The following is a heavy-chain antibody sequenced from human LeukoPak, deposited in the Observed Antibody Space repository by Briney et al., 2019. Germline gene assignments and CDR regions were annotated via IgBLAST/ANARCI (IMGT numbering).Heavy chain of an antibody. V-gene: IGHV4-59*01. J-gene: IGHJ4*02. Sequence: SETLSLTCTGSGGPISNFYWRRFRQAPGKGLEWIGYTYDSGSTNYNPSLKSRVTISVNTSKNQFSLNLRSVTAADTAVYYCARTDTSGCHDYWGQGTLVTVSS. D-gene: IGHD3-22*01. CDR1: GGPISNFY. CDR2: TYDSGST. CDR3: ARTDTSGCHDY.